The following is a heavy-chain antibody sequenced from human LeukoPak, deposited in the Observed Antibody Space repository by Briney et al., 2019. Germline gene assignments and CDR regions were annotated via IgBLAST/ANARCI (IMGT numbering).Heavy chain of an antibody. J-gene: IGHJ4*02. CDR3: ARYHSYGEADY. D-gene: IGHD5-18*01. CDR1: GYTFTSYG. Sequence: ASVKVSCKASGYTFTSYGISWVRQAPGQGLEGMGWISAYNGNTNYAQKLQGRVTMTTDTSTSTAYMELSSLRSEDTAVYYCARYHSYGEADYWGQGTLVTVSS. V-gene: IGHV1-18*01. CDR2: ISAYNGNT.